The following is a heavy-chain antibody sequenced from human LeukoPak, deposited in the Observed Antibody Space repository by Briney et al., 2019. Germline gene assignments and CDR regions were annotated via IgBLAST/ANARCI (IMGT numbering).Heavy chain of an antibody. CDR1: GYTFTGYY. D-gene: IGHD3-9*01. J-gene: IGHJ4*02. CDR2: INPNSGGT. Sequence: GASVKVSCKASGYTFTGYYMHWVRQAPGQGLEWMGWINPNSGGTNYAQKFQGRVTMTRDTSISTAYTELSRLRSDDTAVYYCARGSGYYDILTGYWGQGTLVTVSS. CDR3: ARGSGYYDILTGY. V-gene: IGHV1-2*02.